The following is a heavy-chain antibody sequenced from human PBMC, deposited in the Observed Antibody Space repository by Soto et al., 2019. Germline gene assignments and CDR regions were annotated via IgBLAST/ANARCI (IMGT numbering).Heavy chain of an antibody. V-gene: IGHV1-18*01. J-gene: IGHJ5*02. CDR3: ARGFRVAATRWWFDP. CDR2: VSTYNGNT. Sequence: SVKVSCKPSGYAFTSYDISWVRQAPGQRLEWMGWVSTYNGNTNYAQKLQGRVTMTTDTSTSTAYMELRSLRSDDTAVYYCARGFRVAATRWWFDPWGQGTLVTVSS. D-gene: IGHD2-15*01. CDR1: GYAFTSYD.